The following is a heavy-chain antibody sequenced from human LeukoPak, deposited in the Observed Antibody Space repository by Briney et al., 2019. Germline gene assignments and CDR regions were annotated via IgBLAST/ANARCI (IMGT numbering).Heavy chain of an antibody. Sequence: GRSLRLSCAASGFTFSSYGMHWVRQAPGKGLEWVAVISYDGSNKYYADSVKGRFTISRDNSKNTLYLQMNSLRAEDTAVYHCALTTARHRYYYGMDVWGQGTTVTVSS. V-gene: IGHV3-30*03. J-gene: IGHJ6*02. CDR3: ALTTARHRYYYGMDV. D-gene: IGHD4-17*01. CDR2: ISYDGSNK. CDR1: GFTFSSYG.